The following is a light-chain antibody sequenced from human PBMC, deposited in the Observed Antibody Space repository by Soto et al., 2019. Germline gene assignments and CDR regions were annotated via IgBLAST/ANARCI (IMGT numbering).Light chain of an antibody. CDR2: GAT. V-gene: IGKV3-15*01. CDR3: QQYNDWAPET. J-gene: IGKJ1*01. CDR1: HSVTSN. Sequence: EIVMTQSPAPVSVSPGERVTLSCRASHSVTSNLAWYQQKPGQAPRLIVYGATTRATGIPARFSGIGSGTEFTITISSLQSADFAVYYGQQYNDWAPETFGHGTKVEIK.